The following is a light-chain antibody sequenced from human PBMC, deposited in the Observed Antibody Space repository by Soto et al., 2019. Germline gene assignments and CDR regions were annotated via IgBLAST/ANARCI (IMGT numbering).Light chain of an antibody. CDR2: EVT. CDR3: NSYTTLSNRV. Sequence: QSALAQPSSVSGSPGQSTTISSTGTSTDSGAYNYGSWYQQHPGKAPKLLIYEVTNRPSGVSNRFSGSKSGNTASLTISGLQAEDEANYYCNSYTTLSNRVFGTGTKVTVL. J-gene: IGLJ1*01. V-gene: IGLV2-14*01. CDR1: STDSGAYNY.